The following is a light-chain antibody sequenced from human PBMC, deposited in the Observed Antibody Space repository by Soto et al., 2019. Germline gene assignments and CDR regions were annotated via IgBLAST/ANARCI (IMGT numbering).Light chain of an antibody. Sequence: DIQMTQSPSSLSASVGDRVTITCRASQGISNYFAWYQQKPGKVPKLLIYAASTLQSGVPSRFSGSGSRTDSTHTISSLQPEDVATYYDQKYNTAPKIFGKGTKLEIK. CDR1: QGISNY. CDR2: AAS. V-gene: IGKV1-27*01. J-gene: IGKJ2*01. CDR3: QKYNTAPKI.